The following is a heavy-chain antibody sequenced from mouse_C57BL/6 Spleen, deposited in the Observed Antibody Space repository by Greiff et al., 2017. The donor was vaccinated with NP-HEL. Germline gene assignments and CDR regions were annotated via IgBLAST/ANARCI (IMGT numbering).Heavy chain of an antibody. CDR2: INPNNGGT. CDR3: ARGAAQDAWFAY. CDR1: GYTFTDYN. V-gene: IGHV1-18*01. D-gene: IGHD3-2*02. Sequence: VQLQQSGPELVKPGASVKMPCKASGYTFTDYNMDWVKQSHGKSLEWIGDINPNNGGTIYNQKFKGKATLTVDKSSSTAYMELRSLTSEDTAVYYCARGAAQDAWFAYWGQGTLVTVSA. J-gene: IGHJ3*01.